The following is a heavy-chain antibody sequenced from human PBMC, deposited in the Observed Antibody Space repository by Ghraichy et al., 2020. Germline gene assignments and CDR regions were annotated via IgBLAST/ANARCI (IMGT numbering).Heavy chain of an antibody. V-gene: IGHV3-7*01. D-gene: IGHD2-21*02. Sequence: GGSLRLSCAASGFNFSSNWMSWVRQAPGKGPQWVANIKPDASEEYYTDSAKGRFFISRDNTKNSLSLQMTSLRVEDTAVYYCVTDRSEAVGAWFPFFERWGHGTLVTVSS. CDR2: IKPDASEE. J-gene: IGHJ4*01. CDR1: GFNFSSNW. CDR3: VTDRSEAVGAWFPFFER.